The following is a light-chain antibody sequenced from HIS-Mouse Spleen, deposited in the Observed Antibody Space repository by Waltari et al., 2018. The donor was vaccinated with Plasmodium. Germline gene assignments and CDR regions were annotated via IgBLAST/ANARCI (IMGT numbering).Light chain of an antibody. CDR3: YSTDSSGNHRV. J-gene: IGLJ3*02. CDR2: EDS. Sequence: SYELTQPPSVPVSPGQTARITCPGDSLPKKYAYWYQQKSGQAPVLVIYEDSKRPSGIPERSSGSSSGTMATLTISGAQVEDEADYYCYSTDSSGNHRVFGGGTKLTVL. V-gene: IGLV3-10*01. CDR1: SLPKKY.